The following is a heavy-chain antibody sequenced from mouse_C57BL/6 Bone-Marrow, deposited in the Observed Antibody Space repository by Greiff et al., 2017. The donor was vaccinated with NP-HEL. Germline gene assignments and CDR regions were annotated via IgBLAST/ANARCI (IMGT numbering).Heavy chain of an antibody. Sequence: VQLKQSGPGLAKPSQTLSLTCSVTGYSITSDYWNWIRKFPGNKLEYMGYISYSGSTYYNPSLKSRISITRDTSKNQYYLQLNSVTTEDTATYYCARYKGSTIVTRYWYFDVWGTGTTVTVSS. D-gene: IGHD2-5*01. CDR3: ARYKGSTIVTRYWYFDV. CDR1: GYSITSDY. V-gene: IGHV3-8*01. CDR2: ISYSGST. J-gene: IGHJ1*03.